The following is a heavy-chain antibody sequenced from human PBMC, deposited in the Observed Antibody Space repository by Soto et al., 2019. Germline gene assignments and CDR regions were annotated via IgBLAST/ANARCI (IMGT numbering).Heavy chain of an antibody. Sequence: PGGSLRLSCAASGFTFTSYWMHWVRQPPGKGLLWVSRIGTDGSKTDYADSVKGRFTISRDNARNTLYLEMNSLGVEDTAVYYCARGPSHPRYGDYTNDRWGQGTLVTVSS. V-gene: IGHV3-74*01. J-gene: IGHJ5*02. D-gene: IGHD4-17*01. CDR3: ARGPSHPRYGDYTNDR. CDR1: GFTFTSYW. CDR2: IGTDGSKT.